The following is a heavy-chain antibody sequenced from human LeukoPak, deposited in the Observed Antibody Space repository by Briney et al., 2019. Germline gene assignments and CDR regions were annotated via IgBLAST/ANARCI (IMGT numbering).Heavy chain of an antibody. CDR2: INGNGGST. V-gene: IGHV3-23*01. Sequence: PGGSLRLSCAASGFTVSSAYISWVRQAPGKGLEWVSAINGNGGSTYYTDSVKGRFVISRDNSKNTLYLQMNSLRAEDTAVYYCAKGIDSRSLFDYWGQGTLVTVSS. CDR1: GFTVSSAY. CDR3: AKGIDSRSLFDY. J-gene: IGHJ4*02. D-gene: IGHD6-6*01.